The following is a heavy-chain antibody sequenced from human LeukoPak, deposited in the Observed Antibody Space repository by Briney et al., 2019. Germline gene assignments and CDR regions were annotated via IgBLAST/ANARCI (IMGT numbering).Heavy chain of an antibody. CDR2: INPISGVT. V-gene: IGHV1-2*02. CDR1: GDTFTGYY. CDR3: VREGNCRSTSCPGAADSEIDY. J-gene: IGHJ4*02. D-gene: IGHD2-2*01. Sequence: ASVKVSCKASGDTFTGYYMHWVRQAPGQGLEWMGWINPISGVTNYAQKFQGRVTMTTGTSTSTAYMELSRLRSEGTAVYYCVREGNCRSTSCPGAADSEIDYWGEGTLVTVS.